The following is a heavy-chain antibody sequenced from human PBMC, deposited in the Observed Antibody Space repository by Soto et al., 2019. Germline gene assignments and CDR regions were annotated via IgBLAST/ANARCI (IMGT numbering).Heavy chain of an antibody. J-gene: IGHJ6*02. D-gene: IGHD3-3*01. CDR1: GGSISSYY. V-gene: IGHV4-59*01. Sequence: SETLSLTCTVSGGSISSYYWSWIRQPPGKGLEWIGYIYYSGSTNYNPSLKSRVTISVDTSKNQFSLKLSSVTAADTAVYYCARAAYYDFWSGYPDYYGMDVWGQGTTVTVSS. CDR2: IYYSGST. CDR3: ARAAYYDFWSGYPDYYGMDV.